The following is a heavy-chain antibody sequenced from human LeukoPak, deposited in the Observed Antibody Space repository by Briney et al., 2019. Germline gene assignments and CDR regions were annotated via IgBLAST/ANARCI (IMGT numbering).Heavy chain of an antibody. D-gene: IGHD5-18*01. CDR1: GCTFNAYE. CDR2: ISSSGATT. Sequence: GGSLRLSCAASGCTFNAYEMNWVRQAPREGLQWISHISSSGATTSYGDSVRGRFTSSIDNAQNSLYLQMNSLRAEDTAVYYCARDKIDSYCYALDVWGQGTMVTV. CDR3: ARDKIDSYCYALDV. J-gene: IGHJ3*01. V-gene: IGHV3-48*03.